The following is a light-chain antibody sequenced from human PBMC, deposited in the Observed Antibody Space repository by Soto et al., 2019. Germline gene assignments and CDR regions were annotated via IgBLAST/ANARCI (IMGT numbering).Light chain of an antibody. CDR1: QTLSGY. CDR2: AAS. Sequence: DIQMTQSPSSLSASVGDRVTITCRARQTLSGYLNWYQQKPGKDPDLLIYAASYLGNGVPSRFSGSGSGTYLTLTISSLQPEDGATYYCQQCYTTPLTVGAGTKVEIK. CDR3: QQCYTTPLT. V-gene: IGKV1-39*01. J-gene: IGKJ4*01.